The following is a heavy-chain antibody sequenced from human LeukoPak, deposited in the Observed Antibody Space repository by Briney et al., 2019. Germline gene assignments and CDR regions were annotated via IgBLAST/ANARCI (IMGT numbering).Heavy chain of an antibody. D-gene: IGHD6-19*01. J-gene: IGHJ4*02. CDR1: GFTFNSYE. V-gene: IGHV3-53*05. Sequence: GGSLRLSCAASGFTFNSYEMNWVRQAPGKGLERVSVIYSGGSTYYADSVKGRFIISRDNSRNTLYLQMNSLRAEDTAMYHCARGGTPGYSTGWIDHWGQGTLVTVSS. CDR2: IYSGGST. CDR3: ARGGTPGYSTGWIDH.